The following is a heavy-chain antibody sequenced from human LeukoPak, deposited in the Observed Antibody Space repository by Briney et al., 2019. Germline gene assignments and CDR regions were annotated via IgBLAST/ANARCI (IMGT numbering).Heavy chain of an antibody. CDR3: ARGNFRLYYYYGMDV. D-gene: IGHD2/OR15-2a*01. Sequence: GASVKVSRKASGYTFTSYGISWVRQAPGQGLEWMGWISAYNGNTNYAQKLQGRVTMTTDTSTSTAYMELRSLRSDDTAVYYCARGNFRLYYYYGMDVWGQGTTVTVSS. CDR1: GYTFTSYG. V-gene: IGHV1-18*01. J-gene: IGHJ6*02. CDR2: ISAYNGNT.